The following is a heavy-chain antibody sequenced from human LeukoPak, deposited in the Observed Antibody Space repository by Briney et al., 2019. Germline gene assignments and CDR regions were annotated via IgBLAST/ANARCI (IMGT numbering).Heavy chain of an antibody. V-gene: IGHV3-23*01. Sequence: PGGSLRLSCAASGFTFSSYAMSWVRRAPGKGLEWVSAISGSGATTYYADSVKGRFTISRDKSNNTLYLQMNSLRAEDTAVYYCAKDYAYYYGSGIGGFDYWGQGTLVTVSS. CDR1: GFTFSSYA. J-gene: IGHJ4*02. CDR2: ISGSGATT. D-gene: IGHD3-10*01. CDR3: AKDYAYYYGSGIGGFDY.